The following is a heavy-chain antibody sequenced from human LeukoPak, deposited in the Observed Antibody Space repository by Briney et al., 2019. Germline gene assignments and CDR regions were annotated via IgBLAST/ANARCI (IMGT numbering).Heavy chain of an antibody. V-gene: IGHV3-48*01. CDR1: GFTLRSFR. CDR2: ISPRCDII. J-gene: IGHJ4*02. CDR3: VRDNDWAFDY. Sequence: GGSLRLSCTASGFTLRSFRMNWLRQAPGKGLEWVSHISPRCDIISYADSVKGRFTISRDNAKNSLYLHMNSLRADDMAVYYCVRDNDWAFDYWGKGTLVPVSS. D-gene: IGHD3-9*01.